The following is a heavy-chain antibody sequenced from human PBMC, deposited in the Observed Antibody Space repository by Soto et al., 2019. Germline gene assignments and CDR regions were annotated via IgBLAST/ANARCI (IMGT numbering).Heavy chain of an antibody. CDR2: ISSSSGTI. CDR1: GFTFTTYT. V-gene: IGHV3-48*01. CDR3: ARSFDY. Sequence: EVQLVESGGGLVQPGGSLRLSCTASGFTFTTYTMNWVRQAPGKGLEWVSYISSSSGTIYYADSVKGRFTISRDNAKNSLYLQMNSLRGEDAAVYYCARSFDYWGQGTLVTVSS. J-gene: IGHJ4*02.